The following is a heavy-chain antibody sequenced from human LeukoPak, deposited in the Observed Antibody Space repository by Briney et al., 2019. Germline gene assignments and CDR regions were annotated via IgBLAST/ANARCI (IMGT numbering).Heavy chain of an antibody. CDR3: ARDYDYVWGSYRYTPGDY. J-gene: IGHJ4*02. V-gene: IGHV3-30*02. CDR2: IRYDGSNK. CDR1: GFTFSSYS. Sequence: GGSLRLSCAASGFTFSSYSMNWVRQAPGKGLEWVAFIRYDGSNKYYADSVKGRFTISRDNSKNTLYLQMNSLRAEDTAVYYCARDYDYVWGSYRYTPGDYWGQGTLVTVSS. D-gene: IGHD3-16*02.